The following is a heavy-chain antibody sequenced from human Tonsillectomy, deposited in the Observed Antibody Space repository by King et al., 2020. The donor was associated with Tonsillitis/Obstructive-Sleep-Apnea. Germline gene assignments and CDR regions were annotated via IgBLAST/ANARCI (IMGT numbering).Heavy chain of an antibody. V-gene: IGHV3-30*04. J-gene: IGHJ5*02. CDR2: ISYDGSNK. D-gene: IGHD3-22*01. CDR3: ARGSNGYYYDRSGYPDSINNWFDP. Sequence: VQLVESGGGVVQPGRSLRLSCAASGFTFSSYAMHWVRQAPGKGLEWVAVISYDGSNKYYADSVKGRFTISRDNSKNTLYLQMNSLRAEDTAVYYCARGSNGYYYDRSGYPDSINNWFDPWGQGTLVTVSS. CDR1: GFTFSSYA.